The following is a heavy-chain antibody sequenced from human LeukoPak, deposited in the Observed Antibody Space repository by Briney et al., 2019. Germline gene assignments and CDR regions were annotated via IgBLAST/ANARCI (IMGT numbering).Heavy chain of an antibody. V-gene: IGHV3-7*01. Sequence: AGGSLRLSCAASGFTFRNYWMSWVRQAPGKGLEWVANIEQVGSEKKYMDSVRGRFSISRDNAKTSLYLQVNSPTAEDTALYYCAREGSYLDAFDVWGRGTMVIVSS. CDR3: AREGSYLDAFDV. J-gene: IGHJ3*01. CDR1: GFTFRNYW. CDR2: IEQVGSEK. D-gene: IGHD3-10*01.